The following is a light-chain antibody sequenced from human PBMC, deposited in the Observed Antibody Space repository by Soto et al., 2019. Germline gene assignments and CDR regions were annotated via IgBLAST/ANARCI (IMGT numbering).Light chain of an antibody. CDR2: GAS. CDR1: QSVSSSY. Sequence: EIVMTQSPATLSVSPGERATLSCRASQSVSSSYLAWYQQKPGQAPRLLIYGASSRATGIPDRFSGSGSGADFTLTISRLEPEDFAVYYCQQRSAWPLTFGGGTKVDIK. V-gene: IGKV3D-20*02. J-gene: IGKJ4*01. CDR3: QQRSAWPLT.